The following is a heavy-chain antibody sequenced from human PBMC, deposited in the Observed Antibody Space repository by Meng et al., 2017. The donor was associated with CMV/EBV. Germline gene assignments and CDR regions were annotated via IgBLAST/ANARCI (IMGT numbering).Heavy chain of an antibody. CDR2: INHSGST. V-gene: IGHV4-34*01. CDR1: GVSCRGYY. J-gene: IGHJ4*02. CDR3: ARGPPRAFTTGTTLLDY. D-gene: IGHD1-1*01. Sequence: GVSCRGYYWSWIRQPPGKGLEWIGEINHSGSTNYNPSLKSRVTISVDTSKNQFSLKLSSVTAADTAVYYCARGPPRAFTTGTTLLDYWGQGTLVTVSS.